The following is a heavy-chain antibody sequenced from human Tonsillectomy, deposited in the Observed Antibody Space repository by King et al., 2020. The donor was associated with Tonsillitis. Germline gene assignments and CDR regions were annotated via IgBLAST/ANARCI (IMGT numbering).Heavy chain of an antibody. CDR2: IIPDSGTA. J-gene: IGHJ6*02. CDR1: GGTFSSFA. D-gene: IGHD3-3*01. Sequence: QLVQSGAEVKKPGSSLKVSCKASGGTFSSFAFSWVRQAPGQGLEWMGGIIPDSGTAHYAQAFRGRLTITAEESTSTAYMELSTLISEDSAVYYCARGPYYDCWSGYFTRYHYGMDVWGRGTKVTVSS. V-gene: IGHV1-69*12. CDR3: ARGPYYDCWSGYFTRYHYGMDV.